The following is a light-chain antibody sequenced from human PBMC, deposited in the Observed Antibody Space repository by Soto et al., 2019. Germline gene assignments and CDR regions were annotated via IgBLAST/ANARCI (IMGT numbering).Light chain of an antibody. J-gene: IGKJ5*01. CDR2: GAS. CDR1: QSVSSSY. Sequence: EIVLTQSPGTLSLSPGERATLSCRASQSVSSSYLAGYQQKPRQAPRLLIYGASGRATGIPDRFSGSGSGTDFTLTIRRLEPEDFAVYYCQQYGSSPPVTFGQGTRLEIK. V-gene: IGKV3-20*01. CDR3: QQYGSSPPVT.